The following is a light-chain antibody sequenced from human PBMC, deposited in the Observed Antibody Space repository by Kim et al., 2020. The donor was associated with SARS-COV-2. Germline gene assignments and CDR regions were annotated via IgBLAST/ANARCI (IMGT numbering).Light chain of an antibody. CDR2: GPS. J-gene: IGKJ4*01. V-gene: IGKV3-20*01. CDR3: KLYGFS. CDR1: QTVSSSY. Sequence: EIVLTQSPGTLSLSPGETATLSCRASQTVSSSYLAWYQQKPGQAPRLLIYGPSIRATGIPDRFSGSGSVTDFTLTISTLEPEDFAVYYCKLYGFSFGGGTKVDIK.